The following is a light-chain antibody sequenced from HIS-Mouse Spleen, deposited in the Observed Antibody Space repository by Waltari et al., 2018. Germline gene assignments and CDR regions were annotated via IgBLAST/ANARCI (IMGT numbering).Light chain of an antibody. V-gene: IGLV2-23*01. CDR1: SSDVGSYNL. CDR3: CSYAGSSTSVV. Sequence: QSALTQPASVSGSPGQSITLSCTGTSSDVGSYNLVPWYQQHPGKPPKLMSYEGSKRPSGVSNRFSGSKSGNTASLTISGLQAEDEADYYCCSYAGSSTSVVFGGGTKLTVL. J-gene: IGLJ2*01. CDR2: EGS.